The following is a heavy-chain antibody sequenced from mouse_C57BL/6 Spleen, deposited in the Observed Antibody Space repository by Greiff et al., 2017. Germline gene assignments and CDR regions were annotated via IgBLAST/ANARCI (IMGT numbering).Heavy chain of an antibody. Sequence: EVKLVESGGGLVQPKGSLKLSCAASGFSFNTYAMNWVRQAPGKGLEWVARIRSKSNNYATYYADSVKDRLTISRDDSESMLYLQMNNLKTEDTAMYYCVRRGGSSYAMDYWGQGTSVTVSS. D-gene: IGHD1-1*01. CDR2: IRSKSNNYAT. CDR1: GFSFNTYA. J-gene: IGHJ4*01. CDR3: VRRGGSSYAMDY. V-gene: IGHV10-1*01.